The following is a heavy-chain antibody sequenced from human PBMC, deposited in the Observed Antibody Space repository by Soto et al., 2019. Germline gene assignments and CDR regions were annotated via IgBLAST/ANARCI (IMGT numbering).Heavy chain of an antibody. V-gene: IGHV4-34*01. D-gene: IGHD2-2*01. J-gene: IGHJ4*02. Sequence: PSETLSLTCAVYGGSFSGYYWSWIRQPPGKGLEWIGEINHSGSTNYNPSLKSRVTISVDTSKNQFSLKLSSVTAADTAVYYCASVYCSSTSCFRGTYWGQGTLVTVS. CDR1: GGSFSGYY. CDR3: ASVYCSSTSCFRGTY. CDR2: INHSGST.